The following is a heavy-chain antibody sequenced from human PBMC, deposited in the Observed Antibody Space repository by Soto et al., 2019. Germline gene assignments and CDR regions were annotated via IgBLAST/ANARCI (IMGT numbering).Heavy chain of an antibody. J-gene: IGHJ6*02. CDR2: INTNTGNP. CDR3: ATGPMVRGVDYYYYGMDV. Sequence: ASVKVSCKASGYTFTSYAMNWVRQAPGQGLEWMGWINTNTGNPTYAQGFTGRFVFSLDTSVSTAYLQICSLKAEDTAVYYCATGPMVRGVDYYYYGMDVWGQGTTVTVSS. V-gene: IGHV7-4-1*01. CDR1: GYTFTSYA. D-gene: IGHD3-10*01.